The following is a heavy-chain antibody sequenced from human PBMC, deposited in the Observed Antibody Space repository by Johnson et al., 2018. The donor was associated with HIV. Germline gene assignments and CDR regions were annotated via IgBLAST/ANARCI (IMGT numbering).Heavy chain of an antibody. CDR2: ISYGGNNK. D-gene: IGHD4-23*01. J-gene: IGHJ3*02. Sequence: QVQLVESGGGVVQPGRSLRLSCAASGFTFRTYAMHWVRQAPGKGLEWAAVISYGGNNKYYADSAKGRFTISRENSKNTLYLQMNSLRAEDTAVYYCARDTVVTPPHDAFDIWGQGTMVTVSS. V-gene: IGHV3-30*14. CDR1: GFTFRTYA. CDR3: ARDTVVTPPHDAFDI.